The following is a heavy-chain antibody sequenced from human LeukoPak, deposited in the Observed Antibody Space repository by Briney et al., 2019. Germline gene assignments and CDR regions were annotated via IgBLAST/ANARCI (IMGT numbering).Heavy chain of an antibody. CDR3: ARDYGDIPPDWYYDL. CDR1: GFTFSSYA. V-gene: IGHV3-23*01. J-gene: IGHJ2*01. D-gene: IGHD4-17*01. CDR2: ISGSGGST. Sequence: GGSLRLPCAASGFTFSSYAMSWVRQAPGKGLEWVSAISGSGGSTYYADSVKGRFTISRDNSKNTLYLQMNSLRAEDTAVYYCARDYGDIPPDWYYDLWGRGTLVTVSS.